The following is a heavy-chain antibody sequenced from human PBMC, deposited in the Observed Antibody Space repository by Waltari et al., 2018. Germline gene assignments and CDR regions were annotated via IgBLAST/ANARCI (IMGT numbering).Heavy chain of an antibody. CDR1: GASAASVAHN. Sequence: QLRLRESGPGLVQPSETLSLTSAVSGASAASVAHNGSWIRQSPERGLVGIGTRYFTGTPNETPALRGRVSISADTPRDQFSLRVSSVTGTDTAVYYWAGTALHTKIAFDSWGQGTQVTVSA. J-gene: IGHJ4*02. CDR2: RYFTGTP. D-gene: IGHD2-21*01. CDR3: AGTALHTKIAFDS. V-gene: IGHV4-39*01.